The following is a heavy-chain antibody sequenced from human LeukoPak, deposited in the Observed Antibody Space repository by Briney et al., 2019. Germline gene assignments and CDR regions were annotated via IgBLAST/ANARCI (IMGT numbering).Heavy chain of an antibody. CDR2: IIPILGIA. Sequence: SVKVSCKASGSTFSSYTISWVRQAPGQGLEWMGRIIPILGIANYAQKFQGRVTITADKSTSTAYMELSSLRSEDTAVYYCARDLLAEYYYGSGSYSLGYWGQGTLVTVSS. CDR1: GSTFSSYT. V-gene: IGHV1-69*04. J-gene: IGHJ4*02. D-gene: IGHD3-10*01. CDR3: ARDLLAEYYYGSGSYSLGY.